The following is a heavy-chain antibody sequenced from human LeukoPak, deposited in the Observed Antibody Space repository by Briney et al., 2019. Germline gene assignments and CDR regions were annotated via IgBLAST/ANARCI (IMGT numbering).Heavy chain of an antibody. V-gene: IGHV4-39*07. Sequence: SETLSLTCTVSGASVSSSNYYWGWIRQPPGKGLEWVGSVYYTGSTYHNPSLKSRVTMSIDTSRNQFSLKLSSVTAADTAMYYCAREDSGISDNAFDIRGQGTMVTISS. D-gene: IGHD1-26*01. J-gene: IGHJ3*02. CDR3: AREDSGISDNAFDI. CDR1: GASVSSSNYY. CDR2: VYYTGST.